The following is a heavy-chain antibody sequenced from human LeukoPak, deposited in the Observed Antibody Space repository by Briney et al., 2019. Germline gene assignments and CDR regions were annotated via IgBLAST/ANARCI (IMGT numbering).Heavy chain of an antibody. J-gene: IGHJ4*02. CDR2: IWYDGSNK. CDR1: GFTFSRYG. Sequence: GRSLRLSCAASGFTFSRYGMHWVRQAPGKGLEWVAVIWYDGSNKYYADSVKGRFTISRDNSKNTLYLQMNSLRAEDTAVYYCARAGVAAAGISPTAYWGQGTLVTVSS. CDR3: ARAGVAAAGISPTAY. V-gene: IGHV3-33*08. D-gene: IGHD6-13*01.